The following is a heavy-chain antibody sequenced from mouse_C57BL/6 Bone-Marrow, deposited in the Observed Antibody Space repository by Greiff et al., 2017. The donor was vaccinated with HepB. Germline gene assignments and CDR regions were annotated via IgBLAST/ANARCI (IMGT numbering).Heavy chain of an antibody. Sequence: EVMLVESGGDLVKPGGSLKLSCAASGFTFSSYGMSWVRQTPDKRLEWVATISSGGSYTYYPDSVKGRFTISRDNAKYTLYLQMSSLKSEDTAMYYCARHESYGSSPWYFDVWGTGTTVTVSS. J-gene: IGHJ1*03. CDR1: GFTFSSYG. D-gene: IGHD1-1*01. CDR2: ISSGGSYT. V-gene: IGHV5-6*01. CDR3: ARHESYGSSPWYFDV.